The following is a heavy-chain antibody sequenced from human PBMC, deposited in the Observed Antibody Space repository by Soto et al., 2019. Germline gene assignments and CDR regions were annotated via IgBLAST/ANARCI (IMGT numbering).Heavy chain of an antibody. CDR3: AITAWEVVTPASDLGAFDI. J-gene: IGHJ3*02. D-gene: IGHD2-21*02. V-gene: IGHV5-51*01. CDR2: IYPGDSDT. Sequence: PGESLKISCKGSGYSFTSYWIGWVRQMPGKGLEWMGIIYPGDSDTRYSPSFQGQVTISADKSISTAYLQWSSLKASDTAMYYCAITAWEVVTPASDLGAFDIWGQGTMVTVSS. CDR1: GYSFTSYW.